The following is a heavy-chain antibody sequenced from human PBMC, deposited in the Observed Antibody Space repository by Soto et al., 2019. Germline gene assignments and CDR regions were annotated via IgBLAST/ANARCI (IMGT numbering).Heavy chain of an antibody. CDR2: ISYDGNSK. CDR1: GFIFSNYV. V-gene: IGHV3-30-3*01. J-gene: IGHJ4*02. Sequence: QVQLVESGGGVVQPGRSLRLSCAASGFIFSNYVMHWVRQAPGKGLEWVAVISYDGNSKHYADSVKGRFTISRDNSKSTLYVQMNSLRAEDTAVYYCERSYCGDDCALDHWGQGTLVTVSS. CDR3: ERSYCGDDCALDH. D-gene: IGHD2-21*02.